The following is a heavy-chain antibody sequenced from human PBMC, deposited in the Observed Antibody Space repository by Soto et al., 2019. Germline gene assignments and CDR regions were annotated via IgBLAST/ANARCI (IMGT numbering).Heavy chain of an antibody. Sequence: QVQLVESGGGVVQPGRSLRLSCAPSGFTFSSYGMHWVRQAPGKGLEWVAVIWYDGSNKYYADSVKGRFTISRDNSKNTLYLQMNSLRAEDTAVYYCARDPSMYNWNDQAPHYYYYYYMDVWGKGTTVTVSS. D-gene: IGHD1-1*01. CDR3: ARDPSMYNWNDQAPHYYYYYYMDV. CDR1: GFTFSSYG. V-gene: IGHV3-33*01. J-gene: IGHJ6*03. CDR2: IWYDGSNK.